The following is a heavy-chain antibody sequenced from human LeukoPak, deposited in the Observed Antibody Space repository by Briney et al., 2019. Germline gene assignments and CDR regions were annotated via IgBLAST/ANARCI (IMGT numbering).Heavy chain of an antibody. CDR2: ISGSGSNI. J-gene: IGHJ6*02. V-gene: IGHV3-11*01. D-gene: IGHD2-2*01. Sequence: GGSLRLSCAASGFPFSDYYMSWIRQAPGKGLDWVSYISGSGSNIYYADSVKGRFTISRENAKNSLYLQMNSLRAEDTAVYYCARGFDCSSTSCSCMDVWGQGTTVTVS. CDR1: GFPFSDYY. CDR3: ARGFDCSSTSCSCMDV.